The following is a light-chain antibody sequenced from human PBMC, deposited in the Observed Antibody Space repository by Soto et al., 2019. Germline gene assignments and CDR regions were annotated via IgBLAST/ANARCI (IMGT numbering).Light chain of an antibody. CDR1: SSDVGGYDF. V-gene: IGLV2-14*03. J-gene: IGLJ1*01. Sequence: QSALTQPASVSGSPGQSITISCTGTSSDVGGYDFVSWYQHHPGKAPRLMIYDVSRRPSGVSDRFSASKSGNTASLTISGLLAEDEADYYCSSYTSISTYVFGTGTKLTVL. CDR2: DVS. CDR3: SSYTSISTYV.